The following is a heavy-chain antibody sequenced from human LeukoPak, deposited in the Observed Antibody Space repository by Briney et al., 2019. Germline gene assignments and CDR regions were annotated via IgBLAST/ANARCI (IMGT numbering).Heavy chain of an antibody. CDR3: AKFSGIWHYYPMDV. CDR2: ISDSGAST. V-gene: IGHV3-23*01. Sequence: GGALRTSCGASGFIFSTYSMRWGRQTPGKGLGWGSAISDSGASTYYADSVKGRFTISREHSTNTLYLQMSSLRADDTAIYYCAKFSGIWHYYPMDVWGQGTTVTVSS. J-gene: IGHJ6*02. CDR1: GFIFSTYS. D-gene: IGHD3-10*01.